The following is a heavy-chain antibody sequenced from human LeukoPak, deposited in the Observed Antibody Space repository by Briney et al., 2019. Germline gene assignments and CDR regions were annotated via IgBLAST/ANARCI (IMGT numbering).Heavy chain of an antibody. CDR1: GFTFSSYS. CDR2: ISSSSSYI. V-gene: IGHV3-21*01. J-gene: IGHJ4*02. Sequence: GGSLRLSCAASGFTFSSYSMNWVRQAPGKGLEWVSSISSSSSYIYYADSVKGRFTISRDNAKNSLYLQMNSLRAEDTAVYYCARGHLREFNIVVVPAATIDHWGQGTLVTVSS. D-gene: IGHD2-2*01. CDR3: ARGHLREFNIVVVPAATIDH.